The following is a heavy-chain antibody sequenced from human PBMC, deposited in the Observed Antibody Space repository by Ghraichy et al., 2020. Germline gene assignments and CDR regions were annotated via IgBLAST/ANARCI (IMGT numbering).Heavy chain of an antibody. Sequence: GGSLRLSCAASGFTFSSYAMSWVRQAPGKGLEWVSAISGSGGSTYYADSVKGRFTISRDNSKNTLYLQMNSLRAEDTAVYYCAKAGLPGSYLPPSYFDYWGQGTLVTVSS. V-gene: IGHV3-23*01. CDR3: AKAGLPGSYLPPSYFDY. CDR1: GFTFSSYA. D-gene: IGHD3-10*01. CDR2: ISGSGGST. J-gene: IGHJ4*02.